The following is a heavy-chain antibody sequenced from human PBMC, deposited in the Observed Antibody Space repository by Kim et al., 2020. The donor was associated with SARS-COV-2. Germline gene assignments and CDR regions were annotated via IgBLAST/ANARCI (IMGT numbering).Heavy chain of an antibody. CDR1: GFTFSSYA. D-gene: IGHD6-19*01. V-gene: IGHV3-23*01. J-gene: IGHJ4*02. Sequence: GGSLRLSCAASGFTFSSYAMSWVRQAPGKGLEWVSAISGSGGSTYYADSVKVRFTISRDNSKNTLYLQMNSLRAEDTAVYYCAKDRRAGYSSHPSDYWGQGTLVTVSS. CDR3: AKDRRAGYSSHPSDY. CDR2: ISGSGGST.